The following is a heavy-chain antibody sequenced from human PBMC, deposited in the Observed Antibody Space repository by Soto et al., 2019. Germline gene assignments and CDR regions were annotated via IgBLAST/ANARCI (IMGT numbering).Heavy chain of an antibody. CDR3: AKALYSSSSGVDY. CDR2: ISYDGSNK. CDR1: GFTFSSYG. Sequence: QVQLVESGGGVVQPGRSLRLSCAASGFTFSSYGMHWVRQAPGKGLEWVAVISYDGSNKYYADSVKGRFTISRDNSKNTRYLQMNSLRAEDTAVYYCAKALYSSSSGVDYWGQGTLVTVSS. V-gene: IGHV3-30*18. J-gene: IGHJ4*02. D-gene: IGHD6-6*01.